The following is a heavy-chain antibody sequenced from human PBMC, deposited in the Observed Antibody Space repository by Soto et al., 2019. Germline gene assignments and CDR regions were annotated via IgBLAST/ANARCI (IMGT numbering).Heavy chain of an antibody. CDR3: ARQGAAVRDYYYGMDV. CDR2: IIPIFGTA. CDR1: GGTFSSYA. D-gene: IGHD6-25*01. J-gene: IGHJ6*02. Sequence: QVQLVQSGAEVKKPGSSVKVSCKASGGTFSSYAISWVRQAPGQGLEWMGGIIPIFGTANYAQKFQGRVTITAXXXTXXAYMELSSLRSEDTAVYYCARQGAAVRDYYYGMDVWGQGTTVTVSS. V-gene: IGHV1-69*12.